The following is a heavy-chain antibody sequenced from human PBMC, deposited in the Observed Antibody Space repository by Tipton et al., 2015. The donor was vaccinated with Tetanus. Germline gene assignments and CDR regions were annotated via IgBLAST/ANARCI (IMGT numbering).Heavy chain of an antibody. V-gene: IGHV4-39*01. CDR2: ISYSGIT. CDR3: ARHWFELRGFDY. CDR1: GDSISRSSSY. D-gene: IGHD1-7*01. J-gene: IGHJ4*02. Sequence: TLSLTCTVSGDSISRSSSYWGWIRQPPGRRLEWIGSISYSGITYYTPSLKSRVTMSGDTSTNHFSLRLTSVTAVDAAVYYCARHWFELRGFDYWGQGALVTVSS.